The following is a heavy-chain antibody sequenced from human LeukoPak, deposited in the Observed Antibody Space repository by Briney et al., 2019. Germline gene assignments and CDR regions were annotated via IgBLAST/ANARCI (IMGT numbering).Heavy chain of an antibody. J-gene: IGHJ4*02. CDR1: GYTFTSYN. CDR2: IKPSGGST. CDR3: ARDLYYYGSGTYYKVGRVFDY. D-gene: IGHD3-10*01. V-gene: IGHV1-46*01. Sequence: GASVKVSCKASGYTFTSYNMHWLRQAPGQGLEWMGIIKPSGGSTTYAQKFQGRVTMTRDMSTSTLYMELSSLRSEDTAVYYCARDLYYYGSGTYYKVGRVFDYWGQGTLVTVSS.